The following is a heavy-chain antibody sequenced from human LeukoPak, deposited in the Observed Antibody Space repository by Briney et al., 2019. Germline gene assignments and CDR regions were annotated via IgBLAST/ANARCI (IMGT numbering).Heavy chain of an antibody. Sequence: ASVKVSCKASGYTFTDYAMNWVRQAPGQGLERMGWINTNTGNPTYAQGFTGRFVFSLDTSVNTAYLQISSLRAEDTAVYYCARDPLQYFDWLLSDNWFGPWGQGTLVTVSS. J-gene: IGHJ5*02. CDR2: INTNTGNP. CDR1: GYTFTDYA. V-gene: IGHV7-4-1*02. D-gene: IGHD3-9*01. CDR3: ARDPLQYFDWLLSDNWFGP.